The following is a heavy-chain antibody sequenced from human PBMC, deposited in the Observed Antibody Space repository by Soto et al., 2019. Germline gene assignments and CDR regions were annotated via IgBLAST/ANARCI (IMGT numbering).Heavy chain of an antibody. CDR3: AKVFYDSSGGPAY. CDR1: GFTFSSYG. CDR2: ISYDGSNK. J-gene: IGHJ1*01. Sequence: GGALRLSCAASGFTFSSYGMHWVRQAPGKGLEWVAVISYDGSNKYYADSVKGRFTISRDNSKNTLYLQTNSLRAEDTAVYYCAKVFYDSSGGPAYWGQGTLVNVSS. D-gene: IGHD3-22*01. V-gene: IGHV3-30*18.